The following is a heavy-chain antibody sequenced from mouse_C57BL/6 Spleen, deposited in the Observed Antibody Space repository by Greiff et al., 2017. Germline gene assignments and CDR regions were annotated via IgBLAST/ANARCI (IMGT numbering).Heavy chain of an antibody. Sequence: VQLQESGAELVRPGTSVKMSCKASGYTFTNYWIGWAKQRPGHGLEWIGDIYPGGGYTNYNEKFKGKATLTADKSSSTAYMQFSSLTSEDSAIYYCARRNYYGSSYGFDYWGQGTTLTVSS. V-gene: IGHV1-63*01. J-gene: IGHJ2*01. CDR1: GYTFTNYW. D-gene: IGHD1-1*01. CDR3: ARRNYYGSSYGFDY. CDR2: IYPGGGYT.